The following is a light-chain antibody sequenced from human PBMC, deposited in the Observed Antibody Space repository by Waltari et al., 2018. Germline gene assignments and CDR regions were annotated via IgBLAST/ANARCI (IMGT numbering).Light chain of an antibody. V-gene: IGLV4-69*01. CDR3: KAGGHGTWV. Sequence: HLVLTQSPSASVPLRASVKLTCTLRSGHISHDITWLQEHPRKGPRYLRKVNSDGSHSKGDDIPDRFSCSNSGAERYLTIPSLQSEDEADYYCKAGGHGTWVFGGGTKLTVL. CDR1: SGHISHD. J-gene: IGLJ3*02. CDR2: VNSDGSH.